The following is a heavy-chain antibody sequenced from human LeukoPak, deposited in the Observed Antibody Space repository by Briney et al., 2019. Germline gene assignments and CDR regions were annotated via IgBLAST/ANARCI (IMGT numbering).Heavy chain of an antibody. CDR1: GFTFSSYA. J-gene: IGHJ4*02. CDR2: ISYDGSNK. V-gene: IGHV3-30-3*01. D-gene: IGHD2-21*02. Sequence: GRSLRLSCAASGFTFSSYAMHWVRQAPGKGLGWVAVISYDGSNKYYADSVKGRFTISRDNSKNTLYLQMNSLRAEDTAVYYCARERSSGVTDPRGFDYWGQGTLVTVSS. CDR3: ARERSSGVTDPRGFDY.